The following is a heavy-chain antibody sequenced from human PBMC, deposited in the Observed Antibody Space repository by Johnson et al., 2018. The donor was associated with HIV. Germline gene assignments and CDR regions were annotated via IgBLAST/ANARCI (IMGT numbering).Heavy chain of an antibody. J-gene: IGHJ3*01. V-gene: IGHV3-11*01. CDR3: AKVSSSSTWAHDPFDV. D-gene: IGHD6-6*01. CDR1: GFTFSDYY. Sequence: QVQLVESGGGLVKPGGSLRLSCAASGFTFSDYYMSWIRQAPGKGLEWVSYISSSGSTIYYEDSVQGRFTISRDNATNSLYLQMNSLRVEDTALYYCAKVSSSSTWAHDPFDVWGQGTMVTVSS. CDR2: ISSSGSTI.